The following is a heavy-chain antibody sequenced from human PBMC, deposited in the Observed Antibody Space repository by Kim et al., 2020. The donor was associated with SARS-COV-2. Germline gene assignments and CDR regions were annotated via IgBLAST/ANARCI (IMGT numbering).Heavy chain of an antibody. J-gene: IGHJ4*02. D-gene: IGHD5-12*01. V-gene: IGHV3-21*01. CDR1: GFTFSSYS. CDR2: ISSSSSYI. Sequence: GGSLRLSCAASGFTFSSYSMNWVRQAPGKGLEWVSSISSSSSYIYYADSVKGRFTISRDNAKNSLYLQMNSLRAEDTAVDYCARGPRGYSGYCHDYWGQGTLVTVSS. CDR3: ARGPRGYSGYCHDY.